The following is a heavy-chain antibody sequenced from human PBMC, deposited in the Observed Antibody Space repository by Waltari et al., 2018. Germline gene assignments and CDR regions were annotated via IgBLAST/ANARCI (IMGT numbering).Heavy chain of an antibody. CDR3: AKVGVGLTTWYPFDV. Sequence: EVQAVESGGGLVQPGGSLKLSCATSGFSFSGSTIHWVRQTSGKGLEWVGRIRREPYNYATAYSASVKGRFTISRDDSKNTAYLQMNSLMTEDTAVYYCAKVGVGLTTWYPFDVWGQGTMVTVSS. J-gene: IGHJ3*01. CDR2: IRREPYNYAT. CDR1: GFSFSGST. V-gene: IGHV3-73*01. D-gene: IGHD1-1*01.